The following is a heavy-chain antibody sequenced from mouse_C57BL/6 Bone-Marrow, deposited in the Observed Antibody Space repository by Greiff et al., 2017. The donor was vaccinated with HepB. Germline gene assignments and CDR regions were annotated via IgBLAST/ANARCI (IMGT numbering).Heavy chain of an antibody. CDR1: GFTFSSYG. Sequence: EVKVEESGGDLVKPGGSLKLSCAASGFTFSSYGMSWVRQTPDKRLEWVATISSGGSYTYYPDSVKGGFTLSRANAKTTLYLHMSSLKSEDTAMYYCARQAKCYYVYFDYWGQGTTLTVSS. CDR3: ARQAKCYYVYFDY. J-gene: IGHJ2*01. CDR2: ISSGGSYT. V-gene: IGHV5-6*02. D-gene: IGHD1-1*01.